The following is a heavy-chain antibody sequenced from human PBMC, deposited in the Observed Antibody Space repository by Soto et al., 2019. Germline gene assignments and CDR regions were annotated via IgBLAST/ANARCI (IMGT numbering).Heavy chain of an antibody. CDR1: GGSISSYY. CDR3: AREVAAAGYFDY. D-gene: IGHD6-13*01. V-gene: IGHV4-59*01. CDR2: IYYSGST. Sequence: SETLSLTCTVSGGSISSYYWSWIRQPPGKGLEWIGYIYYSGSTNYNPSLKSRVTISVDTSKNQFSLKLSSVTAADTAVYYCAREVAAAGYFDYWGQGTLVTVSS. J-gene: IGHJ4*02.